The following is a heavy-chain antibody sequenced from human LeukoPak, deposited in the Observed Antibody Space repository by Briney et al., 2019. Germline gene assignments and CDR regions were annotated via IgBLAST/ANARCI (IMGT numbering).Heavy chain of an antibody. J-gene: IGHJ4*02. CDR3: ARAHRTYYYDSSGY. CDR2: INTNTGNP. Sequence: GASVKVSCKASGYTFTSYAMNWVRQVPGQGLEWMGWINTNTGNPTYAQGFTGRFVFSLDTSVSTAYLQISSLKAEDTAVYYCARAHRTYYYDSSGYWGQGTLVTVSS. V-gene: IGHV7-4-1*02. CDR1: GYTFTSYA. D-gene: IGHD3-22*01.